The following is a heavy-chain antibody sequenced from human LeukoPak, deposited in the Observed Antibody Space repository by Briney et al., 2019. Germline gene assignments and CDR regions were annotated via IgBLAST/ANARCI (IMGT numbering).Heavy chain of an antibody. J-gene: IGHJ4*02. Sequence: GGTLRLSCAASGFTFNRYGMSWVRQAPGKGLEWVSGISASGANRYYADSVKGRFTISRDNSRDTLSVQINSLRAEDTAVYYCAKLQSVVIPAAMLGFDYWGQGILVTVSS. D-gene: IGHD2-2*01. V-gene: IGHV3-23*01. CDR1: GFTFNRYG. CDR3: AKLQSVVIPAAMLGFDY. CDR2: ISASGANR.